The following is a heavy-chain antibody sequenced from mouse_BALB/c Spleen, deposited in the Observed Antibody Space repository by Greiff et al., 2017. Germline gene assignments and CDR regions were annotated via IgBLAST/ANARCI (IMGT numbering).Heavy chain of an antibody. CDR1: GFTFSDYG. Sequence: EVKVVESGGGLVQPGGSRKLSCAASGFTFSDYGMAWVRQAPGKGPEWVAFISNLAYSIYYADTVTGRFTISRENAKNTLYLEMSSLRSEDTAMYYCARDSSSTMITWFAYWGQGTLVTVSA. CDR2: ISNLAYSI. CDR3: ARDSSSTMITWFAY. J-gene: IGHJ3*01. V-gene: IGHV5-15*02. D-gene: IGHD2-4*01.